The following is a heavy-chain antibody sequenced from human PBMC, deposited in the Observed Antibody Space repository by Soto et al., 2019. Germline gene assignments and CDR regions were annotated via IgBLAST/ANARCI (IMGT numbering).Heavy chain of an antibody. CDR3: ARDGGHYCTNPVWYGPNWFDP. CDR2: ISAYNGKP. J-gene: IGHJ5*02. V-gene: IGHV1-18*01. D-gene: IGHD2-8*01. CDR1: CYTYTGYG. Sequence: SGKVSCKASCYTYTGYGIRWGRQDPGQGLAGMGWISAYNGKPNYAQKLEGRVTMTTDTSTSTAYMELRSLRSDDTAVYYCARDGGHYCTNPVWYGPNWFDPWG.